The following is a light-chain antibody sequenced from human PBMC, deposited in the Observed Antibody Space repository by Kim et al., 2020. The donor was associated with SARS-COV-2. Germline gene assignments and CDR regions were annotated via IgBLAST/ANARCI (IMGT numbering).Light chain of an antibody. V-gene: IGKV4-1*01. CDR3: QQYYTTPLT. CDR1: QSGVYRSENNNY. Sequence: SATIHSKSNQSGVYRSENNNYLAWYQQKPGQPPQVLSYWASTRGSGVPDRFSGSGSGTDFTLTLSSLQAEGVVVYYCQQYYTTPLTFGGGTKLE. CDR2: WAS. J-gene: IGKJ4*01.